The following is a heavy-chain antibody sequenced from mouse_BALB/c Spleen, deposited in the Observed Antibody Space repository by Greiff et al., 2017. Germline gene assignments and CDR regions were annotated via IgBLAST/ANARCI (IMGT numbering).Heavy chain of an antibody. D-gene: IGHD4-1*01. J-gene: IGHJ3*01. CDR3: ARGGTWDVAY. CDR1: GFSLTSYG. V-gene: IGHV2-9*02. Sequence: ESGPGLVAPSQSLSITCTVSGFSLTSYGVHWVRQPPGKGLEWLGVIWAGGSTNYNSALMSRLSISNNNSTSQVFLKMNSLQTDDTAMYYCARGGTWDVAYWGQGTLVTVSA. CDR2: IWAGGST.